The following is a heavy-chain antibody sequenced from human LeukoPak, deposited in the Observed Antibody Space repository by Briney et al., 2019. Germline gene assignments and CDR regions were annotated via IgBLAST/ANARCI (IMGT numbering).Heavy chain of an antibody. CDR1: GFTFSSYA. J-gene: IGHJ6*03. CDR2: ISYDGSNK. V-gene: IGHV3-30-3*01. D-gene: IGHD3-3*01. Sequence: GGSLRLSCAASGFTFSSYAMHWVRQAPGKGLEWVAVISYDGSNKYYADSVKGRFTISRDNSKNTLYLQMNSLRAEDTAVYYCASPRYYDFWSGPHYYYYYMDVWGKGTTVTVSS. CDR3: ASPRYYDFWSGPHYYYYYMDV.